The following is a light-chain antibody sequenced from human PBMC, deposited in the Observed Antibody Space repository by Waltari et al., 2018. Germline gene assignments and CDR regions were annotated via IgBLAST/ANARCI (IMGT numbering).Light chain of an antibody. J-gene: IGKJ2*01. CDR3: QQYYSVPLT. CDR2: WAS. V-gene: IGKV4-1*01. CDR1: QSVLKSSNNNNY. Sequence: DIVMTQSPDSLAVSLGERATINCKSSQSVLKSSNNNNYLAWFQQKPGTPPKLLIYWASTRESGVPDRFSGSGSATDFTLTISSLQAEDVAVYYCQQYYSVPLTFGQGTKLEIK.